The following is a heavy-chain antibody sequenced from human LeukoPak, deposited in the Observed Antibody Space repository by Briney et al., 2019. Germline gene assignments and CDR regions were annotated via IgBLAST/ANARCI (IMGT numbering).Heavy chain of an antibody. J-gene: IGHJ4*02. Sequence: GGSLRLSCAASGFTVSSNYMSWVRQAPGKGLEWVSVIYSGGSTYYADSVKGRFTISRDNSKNTLYLQMNSLRAEDTAVYYCARISNDYRGNPFDYWGQGTLVTVSP. D-gene: IGHD4-23*01. CDR2: IYSGGST. CDR1: GFTVSSNY. V-gene: IGHV3-53*01. CDR3: ARISNDYRGNPFDY.